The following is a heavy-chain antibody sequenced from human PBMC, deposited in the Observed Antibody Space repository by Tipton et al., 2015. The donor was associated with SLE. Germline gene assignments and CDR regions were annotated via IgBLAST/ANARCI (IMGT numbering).Heavy chain of an antibody. CDR2: IDQVGST. CDR3: ASDRGCAGDCFDS. D-gene: IGHD2-21*01. V-gene: IGHV4-34*01. Sequence: GLVKLSESLSLTCAVYGGSLSGHQWSWIRQPPGKGLEWIGHIDQVGSTTYNPSLKSRVTISVDTSKFSLRLTSVTAADTAVYYCASDRGCAGDCFDSWGQGTLVTVSS. J-gene: IGHJ4*02. CDR1: GGSLSGHQ.